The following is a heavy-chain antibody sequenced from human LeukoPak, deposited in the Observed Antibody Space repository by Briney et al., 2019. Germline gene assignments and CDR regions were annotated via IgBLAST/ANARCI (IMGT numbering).Heavy chain of an antibody. CDR3: ARHLAGHFGGFYFDY. V-gene: IGHV4-59*08. Sequence: SETLSLTCTVSGGSISSYYWSWIRQPPGKGLEWIGYIYYSGSTYYNPSLKSRVTISVDTSKNQFSLKLNSVTAADPAVYYCARHLAGHFGGFYFDYWGQGTLVTVSS. CDR2: IYYSGST. D-gene: IGHD2-21*01. J-gene: IGHJ4*02. CDR1: GGSISSYY.